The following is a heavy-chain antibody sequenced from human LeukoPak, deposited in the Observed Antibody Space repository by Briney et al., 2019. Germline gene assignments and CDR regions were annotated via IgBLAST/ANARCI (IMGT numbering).Heavy chain of an antibody. CDR3: ARDAPTIWFGEKGAFDY. Sequence: GGSLRLSCAASGFAFSTYGMHWVRQAPGKGLEWVSSISSSSYIYYADSVKGRFTISRDNAKNSLYLQMNSLRAEDTAVYYCARDAPTIWFGEKGAFDYWGQGTLVTVSS. CDR2: ISSSSYI. CDR1: GFAFSTYG. J-gene: IGHJ4*02. V-gene: IGHV3-21*01. D-gene: IGHD3-10*01.